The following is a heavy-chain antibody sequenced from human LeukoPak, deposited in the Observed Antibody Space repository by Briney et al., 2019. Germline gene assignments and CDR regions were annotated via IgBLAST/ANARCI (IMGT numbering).Heavy chain of an antibody. CDR3: SGDRLGGLDL. D-gene: IGHD5-12*01. J-gene: IGHJ5*02. CDR1: GFDFSTYA. CDR2: ISTMSNYI. V-gene: IGHV3-21*01. Sequence: PGGSLRLSCAASGFDFSTYAINWVRQAPGKGLEWVSSISTMSNYIFYGDSVKGRFTISRDNAKNSVYLQMNSLRPEDTAVYYCSGDRLGGLDLWGQGTLVTVSS.